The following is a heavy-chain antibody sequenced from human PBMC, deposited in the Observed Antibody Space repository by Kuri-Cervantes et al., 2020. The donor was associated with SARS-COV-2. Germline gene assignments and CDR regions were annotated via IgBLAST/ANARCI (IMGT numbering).Heavy chain of an antibody. J-gene: IGHJ3*02. D-gene: IGHD6-19*01. V-gene: IGHV4-59*01. CDR3: ARGQWMVKCAFHI. Sequence: GSLRLSCTVSGGPISSYYWSWIRQPPGKGLEYIGYIYYTGSTNYNPSLESRVTMSADTSKNQFSLRLISVTAADTAVYYCARGQWMVKCAFHIWGQGTMVTVSS. CDR2: IYYTGST. CDR1: GGPISSYY.